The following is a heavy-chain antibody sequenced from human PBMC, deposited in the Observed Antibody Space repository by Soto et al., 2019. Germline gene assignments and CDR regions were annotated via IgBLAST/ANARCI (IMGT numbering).Heavy chain of an antibody. D-gene: IGHD2-2*01. CDR1: GGTFSSYA. CDR3: ARTTRPTISTSVGYGMDV. Sequence: QVQLVQSGAEVKKPGSSVKVSCKASGGTFSSYAISWVRQAPGQGLEWMGGIIPIFGTANYAQKFQGRVTITADESTSTADMELSSLRSEDTAVYYCARTTRPTISTSVGYGMDVWGQGTTVTVSS. J-gene: IGHJ6*02. V-gene: IGHV1-69*12. CDR2: IIPIFGTA.